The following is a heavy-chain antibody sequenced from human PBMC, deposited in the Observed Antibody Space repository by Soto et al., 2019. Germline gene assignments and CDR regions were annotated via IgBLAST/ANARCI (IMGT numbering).Heavy chain of an antibody. J-gene: IGHJ4*02. CDR2: INSDGSST. CDR3: ARVAVVVTARYPFGY. D-gene: IGHD2-21*02. V-gene: IGHV3-74*01. CDR1: GFTFSSYW. Sequence: EVQLVESGGGLVQPGGSLRLSCAASGFTFSSYWMHWVRQAPGKGLVWVSRINSDGSSTSYADSVKGRFTISRDNAKNTLYLQMNSLRAEDTAVYYCARVAVVVTARYPFGYWGQGTLVTVSS.